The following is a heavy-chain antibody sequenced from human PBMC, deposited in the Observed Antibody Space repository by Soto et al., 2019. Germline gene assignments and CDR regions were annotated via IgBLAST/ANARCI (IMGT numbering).Heavy chain of an antibody. D-gene: IGHD2-2*01. CDR2: ISYDGSNK. CDR1: GFTLSSYG. V-gene: IGHV3-30*03. J-gene: IGHJ6*02. CDR3: AVSSYCSSTSCYRYYYYCIDV. Sequence: GRSLRLSCTASGFTLSSYGMHWVRQAPGKGLEWVAVISYDGSNKYYADSVKGRFTISRDNSKNTLYLQMNSLRAEGTAVYYCAVSSYCSSTSCYRYYYYCIDVCGQGPSVTVSS.